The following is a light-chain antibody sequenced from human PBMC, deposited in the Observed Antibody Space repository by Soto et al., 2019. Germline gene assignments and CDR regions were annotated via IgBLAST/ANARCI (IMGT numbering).Light chain of an antibody. V-gene: IGKV1-5*01. J-gene: IGKJ1*01. Sequence: DIQITQSPSTLSASVGDRVTITCRASQTISSRLAWYQQKPGKAPKLRIYDASSLQSGGPSRFSGSGSGTEFTLTISSLQPDDFATYYCQHYNSYSGTFGQGTKVDIK. CDR2: DAS. CDR3: QHYNSYSGT. CDR1: QTISSR.